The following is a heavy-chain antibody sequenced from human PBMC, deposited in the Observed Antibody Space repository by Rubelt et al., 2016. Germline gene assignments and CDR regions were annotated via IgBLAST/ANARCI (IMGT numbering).Heavy chain of an antibody. J-gene: IGHJ3*02. Sequence: QVQLQQWGAGLLKPSETLSLTCAVYGGAFSGYYWSWIRQRPGKGREWMGEINHRGSTNYNPSLKSRVTSSVGPSMHLFPLTLSSVTAADTAVYYCASRSSAWLMDAFDIWGQGTMVTVSS. CDR3: ASRSSAWLMDAFDI. CDR2: INHRGST. CDR1: GGAFSGYY. V-gene: IGHV4-34*01. D-gene: IGHD6-6*01.